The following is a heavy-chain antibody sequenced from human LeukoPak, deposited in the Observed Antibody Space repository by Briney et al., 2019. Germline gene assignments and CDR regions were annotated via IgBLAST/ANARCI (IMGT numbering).Heavy chain of an antibody. V-gene: IGHV3-21*01. J-gene: IGHJ4*02. CDR1: GVPLISAW. CDR2: ISSSSTHI. D-gene: IGHD6-6*01. CDR3: ARPEHNSSSYSY. Sequence: GSLSLYCAASGVPLISAWMKWVRQAPGKGLEWVSYISSSSTHIYYADSVKGRFTITRDNARNSLYLQMNSLRAEDTAIYYSARPEHNSSSYSYWGQGTLVTVSS.